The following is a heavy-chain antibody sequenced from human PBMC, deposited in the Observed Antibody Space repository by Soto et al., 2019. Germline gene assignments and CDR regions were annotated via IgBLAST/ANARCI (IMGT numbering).Heavy chain of an antibody. Sequence: SETLSLTCTVSGGSISSGGYYWSWIRQHPGKGLEWIGYIYYSGSTYYNPSLKSRVTISVDTSKNQFSLKLSSVTAADTAVYYCARDVGYGSGSYGDLDAFDIWGQGTMVTVSS. CDR2: IYYSGST. D-gene: IGHD3-10*01. CDR3: ARDVGYGSGSYGDLDAFDI. J-gene: IGHJ3*02. V-gene: IGHV4-31*03. CDR1: GGSISSGGYY.